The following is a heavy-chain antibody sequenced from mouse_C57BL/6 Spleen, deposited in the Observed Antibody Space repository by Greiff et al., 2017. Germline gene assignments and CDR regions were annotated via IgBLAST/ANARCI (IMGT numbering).Heavy chain of an antibody. CDR3: ARLDYDGAY. CDR1: GYAFSSSW. D-gene: IGHD2-4*01. Sequence: QVQLKQSGPELVKPGASVKISCKASGYAFSSSWMNWVKQRPGKGLEWIGRIYPGDGDTNYNGKFKGKATLTADKSSSTAYMQLSSLTSEDSAVYFCARLDYDGAYWGQGTLVTVSA. J-gene: IGHJ3*01. CDR2: IYPGDGDT. V-gene: IGHV1-82*01.